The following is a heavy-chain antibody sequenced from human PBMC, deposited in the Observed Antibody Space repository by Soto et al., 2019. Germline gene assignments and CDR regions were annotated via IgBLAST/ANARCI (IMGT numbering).Heavy chain of an antibody. CDR2: ISGSGGST. D-gene: IGHD3-9*01. CDR1: GFTFSSYA. Sequence: PGGSLRLSCAASGFTFSSYAMHWVRQAPGKGLEWVSAISGSGGSTYYADSVKGRFTISRDNSKNTLYLQMNSLRAEDTAVYYCATKEPEDTYYDILTGYYGSRDNWFDPWGQGTLVTVSS. J-gene: IGHJ5*02. V-gene: IGHV3-23*01. CDR3: ATKEPEDTYYDILTGYYGSRDNWFDP.